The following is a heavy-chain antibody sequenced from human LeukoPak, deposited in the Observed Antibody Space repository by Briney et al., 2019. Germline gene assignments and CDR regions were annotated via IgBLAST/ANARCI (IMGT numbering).Heavy chain of an antibody. CDR3: ARHRTYSDSSAYYSY. CDR1: GYSFTNYW. D-gene: IGHD3-22*01. V-gene: IGHV5-51*01. Sequence: HGESLKISCQGSGYSFTNYWIGWVRQMPGKGLEWLGIINPRNSDTKYSPSFEGQVTISADTSSSTAYLQWSSLRAPDTAIYYCARHRTYSDSSAYYSYWGQGTLVTVSS. J-gene: IGHJ4*02. CDR2: INPRNSDT.